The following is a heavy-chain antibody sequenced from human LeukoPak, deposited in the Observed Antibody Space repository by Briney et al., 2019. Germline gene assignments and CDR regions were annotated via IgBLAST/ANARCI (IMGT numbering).Heavy chain of an antibody. V-gene: IGHV4-39*01. D-gene: IGHD2-2*01. Sequence: PSETLFLTCTVSGGSISSSSYYWGWIREPPGKGWEWIGNIYYSGSTYYNTSLKSRVTISVDTSKNQFSLKLSAVTAADTAVYYCARTSLQAYGFDIWGQGTMVTVSS. CDR3: ARTSLQAYGFDI. CDR1: GGSISSSSYY. J-gene: IGHJ3*02. CDR2: IYYSGST.